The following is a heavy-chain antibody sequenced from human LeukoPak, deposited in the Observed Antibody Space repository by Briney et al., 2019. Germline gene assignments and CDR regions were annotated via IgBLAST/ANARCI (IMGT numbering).Heavy chain of an antibody. CDR1: GGSISSGSCY. V-gene: IGHV4-61*02. CDR2: IYTSGST. D-gene: IGHD3-22*01. Sequence: SGTLSLTCTVSGGSISSGSCYWSWIRQPAGKGLEWIGRIYTSGSTNYNPSLKSRVTISVDTSKNQFSLKLSSVTAADTAVYYCARVHSSAPTYYYDSSGYYGIWGQGTMVTVSS. J-gene: IGHJ3*02. CDR3: ARVHSSAPTYYYDSSGYYGI.